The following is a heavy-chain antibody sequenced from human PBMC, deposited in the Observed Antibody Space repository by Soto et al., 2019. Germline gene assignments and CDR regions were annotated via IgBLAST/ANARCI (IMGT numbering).Heavy chain of an antibody. J-gene: IGHJ4*02. CDR2: ISYDGSNK. V-gene: IGHV3-30*18. Sequence: QVQLVESGGGVVQPGRSLRLSCAASGFTFSSYGMHWVRQAPGKGLEWVAVISYDGSNKYYADSVKGRFTISRDNSKNTLYLQMNSLRAEDTAVYYCAKDGGSYSALADYWGQGTLVTVSS. D-gene: IGHD1-26*01. CDR1: GFTFSSYG. CDR3: AKDGGSYSALADY.